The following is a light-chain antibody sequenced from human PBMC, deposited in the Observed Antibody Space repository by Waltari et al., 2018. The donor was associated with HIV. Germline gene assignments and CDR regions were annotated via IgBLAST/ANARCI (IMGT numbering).Light chain of an antibody. CDR1: NSNIGSTY. V-gene: IGLV1-47*01. CDR3: AACDDSLSGRV. CDR2: RNN. Sequence: QSVLTQPPSASGTPGQRVTISCSGSNSNIGSTYVYWYQQLPGTTPKLLIYRNNHSPAGVPERFSGARSGAAASLAISGLRSADEADYYCAACDDSLSGRVFGGGTKVTVL. J-gene: IGLJ3*02.